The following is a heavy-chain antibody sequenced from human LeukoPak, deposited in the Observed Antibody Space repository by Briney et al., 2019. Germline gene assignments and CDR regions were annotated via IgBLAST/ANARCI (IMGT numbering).Heavy chain of an antibody. CDR2: IFDSGAPS. Sequence: PGGSLRLSCVASGFSLSRHATNWVRQAPGKAPEWVSSIFDSGAPSYYADSVKGRFTISRDNSGNTFYLQMENLRAEDSATYYCTKAVGGGRDAYDVWGLGTRVIVSS. J-gene: IGHJ3*01. CDR1: GFSLSRHA. V-gene: IGHV3-23*05. D-gene: IGHD3-16*01. CDR3: TKAVGGGRDAYDV.